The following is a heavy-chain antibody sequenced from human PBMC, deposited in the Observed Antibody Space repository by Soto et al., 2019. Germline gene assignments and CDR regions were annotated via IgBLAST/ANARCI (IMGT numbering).Heavy chain of an antibody. J-gene: IGHJ5*01. CDR2: ITNRGTHT. D-gene: IGHD2-15*01. CDR1: GFSFSSYS. CDR3: TRAHEVAWFDS. Sequence: GGSLRLSCTASGFSFSSYSMNWGRQAPGKGLQWVASITNRGTHTYSADSVKGRFTISRDNDKNSLYLQMNNPRAEDTATYHCTRAHEVAWFDSWGLGTLVTVSS. V-gene: IGHV3-21*06.